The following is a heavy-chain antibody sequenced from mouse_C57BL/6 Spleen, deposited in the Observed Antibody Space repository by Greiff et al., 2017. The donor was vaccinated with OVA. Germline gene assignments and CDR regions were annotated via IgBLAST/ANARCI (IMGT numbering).Heavy chain of an antibody. CDR2: IYPGDGDT. CDR1: GYAFSSYW. Sequence: VQLQQSGAELVKPGASVKISCKASGYAFSSYWMNWVKQRPGKGLEWIGQIYPGDGDTNYNGKFKGKATLTADKSSSTAYMQLSSLTSEDSAVYFCARGELLHYFDYWGQGTTLTVSS. J-gene: IGHJ2*01. V-gene: IGHV1-80*01. CDR3: ARGELLHYFDY. D-gene: IGHD1-1*01.